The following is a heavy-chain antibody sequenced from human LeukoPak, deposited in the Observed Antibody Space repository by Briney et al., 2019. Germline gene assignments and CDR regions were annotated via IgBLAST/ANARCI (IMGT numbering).Heavy chain of an antibody. CDR3: ANKKTGGLDY. CDR1: GFTFSRYW. CDR2: IKHDGSEK. D-gene: IGHD2-8*02. Sequence: GGSLRLSCAASGFTFSRYWMTWVRQAPGKGLEWVANIKHDGSEKYYVDSVKGRFTISRDNANDSLYLQMKSLRAEDTAVYYCANKKTGGLDYWGQGTLVTVSS. J-gene: IGHJ4*02. V-gene: IGHV3-7*01.